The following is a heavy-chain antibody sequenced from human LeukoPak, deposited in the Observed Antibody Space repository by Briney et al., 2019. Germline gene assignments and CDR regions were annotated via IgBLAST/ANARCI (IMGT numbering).Heavy chain of an antibody. J-gene: IGHJ4*02. Sequence: GGTLRLSCAASGFTSRTYGVSWVREAPGKGLEWISTITAGGGSTYYADSVKGRFTISGDSSKNTLYLQMNSLRAEDTAIYYCVGWYFDHWGQGTLVTVSS. V-gene: IGHV3-23*01. CDR2: ITAGGGST. CDR3: VGWYFDH. D-gene: IGHD2-15*01. CDR1: GFTSRTYG.